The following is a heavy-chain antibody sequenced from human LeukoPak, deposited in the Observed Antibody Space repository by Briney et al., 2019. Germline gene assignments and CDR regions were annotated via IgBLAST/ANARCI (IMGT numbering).Heavy chain of an antibody. CDR1: GNTFTNNW. CDR3: TQSPTSDS. Sequence: GGSLKISCQAPGNTFTNNWIAWARQMPGKGLDWMGIIYPGESDTRYSPSCQCQATIPVDKSITTAYLQRSSLKASDTDMYFCTQSPTSDSWGQGTLVTVSS. V-gene: IGHV5-51*01. CDR2: IYPGESDT. J-gene: IGHJ4*02.